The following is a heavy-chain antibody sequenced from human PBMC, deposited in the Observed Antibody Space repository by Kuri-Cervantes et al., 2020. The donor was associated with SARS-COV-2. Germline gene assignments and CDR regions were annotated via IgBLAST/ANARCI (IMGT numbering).Heavy chain of an antibody. CDR2: INTVTGNT. V-gene: IGHV1-3*04. CDR1: GXTXSSYS. Sequence: ASVKVSCKAAGXTXSSYSLHWVRQAPGQGLEWMGXINTVTGNTHYSQKFQGRVTITRDIAASTEYMDLISLRSEDTAVYYCAREXGSCDSGRCXGLDAFDFWGQGTMVTVSS. J-gene: IGHJ3*01. CDR3: AREXGSCDSGRCXGLDAFDF. D-gene: IGHD5-12*01.